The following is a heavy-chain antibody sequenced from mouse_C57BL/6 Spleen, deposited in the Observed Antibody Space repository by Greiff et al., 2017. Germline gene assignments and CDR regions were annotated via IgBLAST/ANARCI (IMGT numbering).Heavy chain of an antibody. V-gene: IGHV1-55*01. Sequence: QVQLQQPGAELVKPGASVKMSCKASGYTFTSYWITWVKQRPGQGLEWIGDIYPGSGSTNYTEKFKSKATLTVDTSSSTAYMQLSSLTSENSAVYDGARQLSLQGYAMDYWGQGTSVTVSS. J-gene: IGHJ4*01. D-gene: IGHD3-2*02. CDR2: IYPGSGST. CDR3: ARQLSLQGYAMDY. CDR1: GYTFTSYW.